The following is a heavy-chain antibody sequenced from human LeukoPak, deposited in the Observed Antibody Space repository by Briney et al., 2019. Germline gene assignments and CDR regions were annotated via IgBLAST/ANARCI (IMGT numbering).Heavy chain of an antibody. CDR1: GITFRNYW. D-gene: IGHD3-10*01. CDR3: AKDGGYYYGSGSFFIDY. J-gene: IGHJ4*02. Sequence: GGSLRLSCVASGITFRNYWMSWIRQAPGKGLEWVSAISGSGGSTYYADSVKGRFTISRDNSKNTLYLQMNSLRAEDTAVYYCAKDGGYYYGSGSFFIDYWGQGTLVTVSS. CDR2: ISGSGGST. V-gene: IGHV3-23*01.